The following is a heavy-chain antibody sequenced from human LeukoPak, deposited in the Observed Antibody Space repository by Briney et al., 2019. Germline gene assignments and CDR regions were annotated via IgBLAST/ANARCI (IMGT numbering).Heavy chain of an antibody. CDR3: ARVGRAITAAGFGAFDI. J-gene: IGHJ3*02. Sequence: PSETLSLTCAVYGGSFSGYYWSWIRQPPGKGLEWIGEINHSGSTNYNPSLKSRVTISVDTSKNQFSLKLSSVTAADTAVYYCARVGRAITAAGFGAFDIWGQGTMVIVSS. CDR2: INHSGST. CDR1: GGSFSGYY. D-gene: IGHD6-13*01. V-gene: IGHV4-34*01.